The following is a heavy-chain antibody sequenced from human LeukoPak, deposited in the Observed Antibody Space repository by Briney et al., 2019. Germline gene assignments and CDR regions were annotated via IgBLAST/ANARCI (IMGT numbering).Heavy chain of an antibody. V-gene: IGHV1-2*02. CDR1: GYTLTGPF. Sequence: GASVSVSCKASGYTLTGPFMHWVRQAPGQGLEGRGNMDPNNGDTRYAQKFQGRVTMTRDTYTSTAYMELSRLGSDDTAVYYCATMGYDSSGYEYSQHWGQGTLVTVSS. D-gene: IGHD3-22*01. J-gene: IGHJ1*01. CDR3: ATMGYDSSGYEYSQH. CDR2: MDPNNGDT.